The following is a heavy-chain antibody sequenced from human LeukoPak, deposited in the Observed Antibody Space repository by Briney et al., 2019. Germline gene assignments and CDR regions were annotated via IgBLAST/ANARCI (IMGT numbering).Heavy chain of an antibody. CDR2: ISSSGSTI. J-gene: IGHJ4*02. CDR3: ARDGVLSWGYSGYDAFDY. D-gene: IGHD5-12*01. CDR1: GFTFSSYE. Sequence: PGGSLRLSCAASGFTFSSYEMNWARQAPGKGLEWVSYISSSGSTIYYADSVKGRFTISRDNAKNSLYLQMNSLRAEDTAVYYCARDGVLSWGYSGYDAFDYWGQGTLVTVSS. V-gene: IGHV3-48*03.